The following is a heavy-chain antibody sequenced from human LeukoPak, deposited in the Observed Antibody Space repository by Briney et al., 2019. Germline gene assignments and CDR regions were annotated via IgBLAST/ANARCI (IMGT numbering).Heavy chain of an antibody. CDR2: ISGSGGST. Sequence: GGSLRLSCAASGFTFSNAWMSWVRQAPGKGLEWVSAISGSGGSTYYADSVKGRFTISRDNAKNSLYLQMNSLRAEDTAVYYCARDLLGYCSSTSCPKGIGYWGQGTLVTVSS. CDR1: GFTFSNAW. V-gene: IGHV3-21*01. D-gene: IGHD2-2*01. CDR3: ARDLLGYCSSTSCPKGIGY. J-gene: IGHJ4*02.